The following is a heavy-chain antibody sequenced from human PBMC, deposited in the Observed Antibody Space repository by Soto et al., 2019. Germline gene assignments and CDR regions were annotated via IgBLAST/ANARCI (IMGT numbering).Heavy chain of an antibody. CDR2: ISAYNGNT. Sequence: QVQLVQSGAELKKPGASVKVSCTASGYTFTSYGSSWLRQAPGQGREWMGWISAYNGNTNYAQKLQGRVTMTTDTSTSTAYMELRSLRSDDTAVYYCARTDIEDYGDYGSFDYWGQGTLVTVSS. V-gene: IGHV1-18*01. CDR1: GYTFTSYG. J-gene: IGHJ4*02. CDR3: ARTDIEDYGDYGSFDY. D-gene: IGHD4-17*01.